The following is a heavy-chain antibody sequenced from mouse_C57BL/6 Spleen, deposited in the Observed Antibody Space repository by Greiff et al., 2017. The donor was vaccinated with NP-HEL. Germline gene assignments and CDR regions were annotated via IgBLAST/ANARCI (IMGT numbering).Heavy chain of an antibody. D-gene: IGHD2-2*01. Sequence: EVMLVESGGGLVQPGGSMKLSCAASGFTFSDAWMDWVRQSPEKGLEWVAEIRNKANNHATYYAESVKGRFTISRDDSKNSVYLQMNSLRAEDTGIYYCTRQDGYDAYFDYWGQGTTLTVSS. V-gene: IGHV6-6*01. CDR1: GFTFSDAW. J-gene: IGHJ2*01. CDR2: IRNKANNHAT. CDR3: TRQDGYDAYFDY.